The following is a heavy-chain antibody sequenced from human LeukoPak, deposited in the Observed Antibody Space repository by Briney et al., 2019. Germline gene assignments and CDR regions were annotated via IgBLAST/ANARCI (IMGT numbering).Heavy chain of an antibody. CDR1: GFSLSTSGMC. Sequence: SGPALAKPTQTLTLICTFSGFSLSTSGMCVSWIRQPPGKALEWLARIDWDDDKYYSTSLKTRLTISKDTSKNQVVLTMTNMDPVDTATYYCARIGAYYYDSSGYYPDYWGQGTLVTVSS. J-gene: IGHJ4*02. D-gene: IGHD3-22*01. CDR2: IDWDDDK. CDR3: ARIGAYYYDSSGYYPDY. V-gene: IGHV2-70*11.